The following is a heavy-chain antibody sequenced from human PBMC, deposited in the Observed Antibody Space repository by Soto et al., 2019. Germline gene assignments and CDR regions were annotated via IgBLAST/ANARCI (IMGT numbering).Heavy chain of an antibody. CDR2: ISYDGSNK. V-gene: IGHV3-30-3*01. J-gene: IGHJ3*02. Sequence: GGSLRLSCAAPGFTFSSYAMHWVRQAPGKGLEWVAVISYDGSNKYYADSVKGRFTISRDNSKNTLYLQMNSLRAEDTAVYYCATAYVVVVAATMGAFDIWGQGTMVTVSS. D-gene: IGHD2-15*01. CDR1: GFTFSSYA. CDR3: ATAYVVVVAATMGAFDI.